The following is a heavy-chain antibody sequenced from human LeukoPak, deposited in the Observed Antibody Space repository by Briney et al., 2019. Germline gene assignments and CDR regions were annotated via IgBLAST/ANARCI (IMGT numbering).Heavy chain of an antibody. CDR1: GFTFSGYA. J-gene: IGHJ4*02. V-gene: IGHV3-21*01. D-gene: IGHD1-26*01. CDR2: ISSSSSYI. CDR3: ARGEWSTSPFDY. Sequence: GGSLRLSCAASGFTFSGYAMSWVRQAPGKGLEWVSFISSSSSYIYYADSVKGRFTISRDNARNSLYLQMNSLRAEDTAVYYCARGEWSTSPFDYWGQGTLVTVSS.